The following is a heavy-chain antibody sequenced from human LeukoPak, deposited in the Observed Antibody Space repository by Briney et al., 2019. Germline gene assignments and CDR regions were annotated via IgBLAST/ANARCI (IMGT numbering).Heavy chain of an antibody. V-gene: IGHV3-23*01. CDR2: ISGSGTSI. J-gene: IGHJ4*02. Sequence: GGSLRLSCAASGFTFSSYAMHWVRQAPGKGLEWVSTISGSGTSIYYTDSVKGRFTISRDISKNTVYLQMSSLRAEDTAVYYCAKDLGNWGPTAPDYWGQGTLVTVSS. D-gene: IGHD3-16*01. CDR3: AKDLGNWGPTAPDY. CDR1: GFTFSSYA.